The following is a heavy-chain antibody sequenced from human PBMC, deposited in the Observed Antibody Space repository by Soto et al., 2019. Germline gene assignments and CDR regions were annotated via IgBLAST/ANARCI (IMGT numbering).Heavy chain of an antibody. CDR1: GFGFSNYA. V-gene: IGHV3-30*03. CDR3: ALLEGGPQGNFDY. D-gene: IGHD3-10*01. Sequence: QVRLVESGGGVVQPGGSLRLSCAASGFGFSNYAMHWVRLAPGKGLEWVALVAHDGGNKYYGDGVKGRFTISRDNSKNTLDLQMNSLRAEDTAVYYCALLEGGPQGNFDYWGQGILVTVSS. J-gene: IGHJ4*02. CDR2: VAHDGGNK.